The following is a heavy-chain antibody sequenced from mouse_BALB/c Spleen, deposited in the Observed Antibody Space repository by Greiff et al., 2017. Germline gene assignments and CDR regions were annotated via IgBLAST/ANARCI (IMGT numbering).Heavy chain of an antibody. CDR2: IWGDGST. V-gene: IGHV2-6-7*01. Sequence: VMLVESGPGLVAPSQSRSITCTVSGFSLTGYGVTWVRQPPGKGLEWLGMIWGDGSTDYNSALKSRLSISKDNSKSQVFLKMNSLQTDDTARYCGGRDPGYDYDGAMDYWGQGTSVTVSS. CDR3: GRDPGYDYDGAMDY. J-gene: IGHJ4*01. D-gene: IGHD2-4*01. CDR1: GFSLTGYG.